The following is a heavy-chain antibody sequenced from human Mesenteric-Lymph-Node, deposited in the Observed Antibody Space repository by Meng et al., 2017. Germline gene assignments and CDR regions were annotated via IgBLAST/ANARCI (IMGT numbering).Heavy chain of an antibody. CDR2: IIPIFGTA. V-gene: IGHV1-69*06. J-gene: IGHJ6*02. CDR1: GGTFSSYA. Sequence: SVKVSCKASGGTFSSYAISWVRQDPGQGLEWMGGIIPIFGTANYAQKFQGRVTITADKSTSTAYMELSTLRSEDTAVYYCARVGAVTNHYYYGMDVWGQGTTVTVSS. D-gene: IGHD4-17*01. CDR3: ARVGAVTNHYYYGMDV.